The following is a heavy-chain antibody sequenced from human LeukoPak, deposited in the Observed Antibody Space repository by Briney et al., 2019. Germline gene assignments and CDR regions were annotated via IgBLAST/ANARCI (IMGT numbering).Heavy chain of an antibody. Sequence: GGSLRLSCAASGFTFNDYYMSWIRQAPGKGLEWVSYISNSGSTIYYADSVKGRFTISRDNAKNSLYLQMNSLRAEGTAVYYCAGGYCSSTSCPGGAYYYYYGMDVWGQGTTVTVSS. D-gene: IGHD2-2*01. CDR1: GFTFNDYY. CDR2: ISNSGSTI. CDR3: AGGYCSSTSCPGGAYYYYYGMDV. V-gene: IGHV3-11*01. J-gene: IGHJ6*02.